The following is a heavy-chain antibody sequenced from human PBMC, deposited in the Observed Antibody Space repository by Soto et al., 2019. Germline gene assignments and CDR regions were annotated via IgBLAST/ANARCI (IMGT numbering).Heavy chain of an antibody. V-gene: IGHV3-30*18. CDR3: AKDPGGSIAVAGPIDY. CDR1: GFTFSSYG. CDR2: ISYDGSNK. D-gene: IGHD6-19*01. Sequence: QVQLVESGGGVVQPGRSLRLSCAASGFTFSSYGMHWVRQAPGKGLEWVAVISYDGSNKYYADSVKGRFTISRDNYKNTLYLQMNSLRAEDTAVYYCAKDPGGSIAVAGPIDYWGQGTLVTVSS. J-gene: IGHJ4*02.